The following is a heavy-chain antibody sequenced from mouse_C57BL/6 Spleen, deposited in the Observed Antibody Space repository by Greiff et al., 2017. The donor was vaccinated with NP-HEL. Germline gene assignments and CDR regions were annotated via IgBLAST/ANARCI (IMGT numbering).Heavy chain of an antibody. CDR3: AREVGIYDGYYAWFAY. D-gene: IGHD2-3*01. J-gene: IGHJ3*01. Sequence: QVQLQQPGAELVKPGASVKLSCKASGYTFTSYWMHWVKQRPGQGLGWIGMIHPNSGSTNYNEKFKSKATLTVDKSTSTAYMQLSSLTSEDSAVYYCAREVGIYDGYYAWFAYWGQGTLVTVSA. CDR1: GYTFTSYW. CDR2: IHPNSGST. V-gene: IGHV1-64*01.